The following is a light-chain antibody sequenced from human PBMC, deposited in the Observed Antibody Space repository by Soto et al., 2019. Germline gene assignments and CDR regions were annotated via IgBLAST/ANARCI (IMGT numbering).Light chain of an antibody. V-gene: IGKV1-9*01. J-gene: IGKJ4*01. CDR1: QAITNN. Sequence: IHLTHSPSSLSASFGDIVTITCRASQAITNNLAWYQQKPGMPPSLLIYEESTLHSGVPSRFSGRKVGTQFILTIDSLQPEDFATYYCQQVKSYPRTFGGGTKVDIK. CDR2: EES. CDR3: QQVKSYPRT.